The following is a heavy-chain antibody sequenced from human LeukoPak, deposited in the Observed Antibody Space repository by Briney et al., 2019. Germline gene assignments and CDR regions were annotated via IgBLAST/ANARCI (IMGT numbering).Heavy chain of an antibody. D-gene: IGHD6-13*01. Sequence: PGGSLRLSCAASGFTFSSYGMHWVRQAPGKGLEWVAVIWYDGSNKYYADSVKGRFTISRDNSKNTLYLQMNSLRAEDTAVYYCARVQQQLVIRNAFDIWGQGTMVTVSS. J-gene: IGHJ3*02. CDR1: GFTFSSYG. V-gene: IGHV3-33*01. CDR3: ARVQQQLVIRNAFDI. CDR2: IWYDGSNK.